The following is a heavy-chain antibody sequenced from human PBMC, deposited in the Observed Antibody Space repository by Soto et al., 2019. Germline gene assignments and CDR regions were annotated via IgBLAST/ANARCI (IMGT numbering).Heavy chain of an antibody. Sequence: GGSLRLSCAASGFTFSSYEMNWFRQAPGKGLEWVSYISSSGSTIYYADSVKGRFTISRDNAKNSLYLQMNSLRAEDTAVYYCARASLRARAFDIWGQGTMVTVSS. CDR2: ISSSGSTI. V-gene: IGHV3-48*03. CDR1: GFTFSSYE. CDR3: ARASLRARAFDI. J-gene: IGHJ3*02.